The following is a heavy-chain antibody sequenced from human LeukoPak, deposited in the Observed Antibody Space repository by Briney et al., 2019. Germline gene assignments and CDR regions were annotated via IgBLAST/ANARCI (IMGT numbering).Heavy chain of an antibody. Sequence: SETLSLTCAVYGGSFSGYYWSWIREPRAKGLEWSGEINHSGSTNYNTSLKSRVTISVDTSKNQFSLKLSSVTAADTAVYYCARVVGMKFSGPGYSSGGGSAFDIWGQGTMVTVYS. CDR2: INHSGST. J-gene: IGHJ3*02. CDR3: ARVVGMKFSGPGYSSGGGSAFDI. D-gene: IGHD6-19*01. V-gene: IGHV4-34*01. CDR1: GGSFSGYY.